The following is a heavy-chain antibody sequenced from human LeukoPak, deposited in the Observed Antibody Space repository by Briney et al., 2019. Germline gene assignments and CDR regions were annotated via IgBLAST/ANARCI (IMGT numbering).Heavy chain of an antibody. Sequence: ASVKVSCKPSVYTFTGYYMHWVRQAPGQGLEWMGWINPNSGGTNYAQKFQGRVTMTRDTSISTAYMELSRLRSDDTAVYYCATFSTVTPLDYWGQGTLVTVSS. CDR1: VYTFTGYY. CDR2: INPNSGGT. V-gene: IGHV1-2*02. D-gene: IGHD4-17*01. J-gene: IGHJ4*02. CDR3: ATFSTVTPLDY.